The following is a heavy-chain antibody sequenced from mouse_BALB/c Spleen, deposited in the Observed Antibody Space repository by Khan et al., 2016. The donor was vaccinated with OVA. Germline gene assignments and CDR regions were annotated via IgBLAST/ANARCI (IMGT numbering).Heavy chain of an antibody. CDR3: ATHYGNPFAY. CDR1: GFNIKDTY. Sequence: VQLQQSGAELVKPGASVKLSCTGSGFNIKDTYMHWVKQRPEQGLEWIGRIVPANGDTKYGPKFQDKATLTADTSSNTAYLQLNSLTSEDTAVYYCATHYGNPFAYWGQGTLVSVS. CDR2: IVPANGDT. J-gene: IGHJ3*01. D-gene: IGHD2-1*01. V-gene: IGHV14-3*02.